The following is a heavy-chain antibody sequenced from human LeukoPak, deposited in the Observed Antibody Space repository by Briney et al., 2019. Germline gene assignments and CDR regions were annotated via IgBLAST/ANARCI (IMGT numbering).Heavy chain of an antibody. J-gene: IGHJ4*02. CDR1: GFTFSSYW. Sequence: GGSLRLSCAASGFTFSSYWMNWVRQVPGKGLVWVSRISIDGSNTNYAESVKGRFTISRDNAKNSLYLQMNSLRAEDTAVYYCARDQPLYYFDGSSFLPLDYWGQGTLVTVSS. D-gene: IGHD3-22*01. CDR2: ISIDGSNT. CDR3: ARDQPLYYFDGSSFLPLDY. V-gene: IGHV3-74*01.